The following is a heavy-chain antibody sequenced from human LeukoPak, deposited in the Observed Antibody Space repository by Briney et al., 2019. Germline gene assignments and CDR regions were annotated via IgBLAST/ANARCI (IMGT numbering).Heavy chain of an antibody. J-gene: IGHJ6*03. CDR2: MNPNSGNT. D-gene: IGHD3-22*01. Sequence: ASVKVSCKASGYTFTSYDINWVRRATGQGLEWMGWMNPNSGNTGYAQKFQGRVTMTRNTSISTAYMELSSLRSEDTAVYYCARGSSGYYYYYYYMDVWGKGTTVTISS. CDR3: ARGSSGYYYYYYYMDV. V-gene: IGHV1-8*01. CDR1: GYTFTSYD.